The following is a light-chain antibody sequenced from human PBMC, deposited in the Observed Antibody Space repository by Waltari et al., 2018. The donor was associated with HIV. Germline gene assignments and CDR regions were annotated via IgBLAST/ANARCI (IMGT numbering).Light chain of an antibody. Sequence: QSALTQPASVSGSPGQSITISCTGTSSDVGAYNYVSWYQQHPGKAPKFIIYDVNKRPSGVSNRFSGSKSGNTASLTISSLQSEDEADYYCQTWGTGIYVFGTGTKVTVL. CDR1: SSDVGAYNY. CDR2: DVN. J-gene: IGLJ1*01. CDR3: QTWGTGIYV. V-gene: IGLV2-14*03.